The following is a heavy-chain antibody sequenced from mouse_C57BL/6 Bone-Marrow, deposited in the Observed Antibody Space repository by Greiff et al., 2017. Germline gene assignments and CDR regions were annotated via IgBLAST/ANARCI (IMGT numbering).Heavy chain of an antibody. CDR2: FHPYNDDT. J-gene: IGHJ2*01. CDR1: GYTFTTYP. Sequence: VKLVESGAELVKPGASVKMSCKASGYTFTTYPIEWMKQNHGKSLEWIGNFHPYNDDTKYNEKFKGKATLTVEKSSSTVYLELSRLTSDDSAVYYCARRDYYGSSFDYWGEGTTLTVSS. D-gene: IGHD1-1*01. CDR3: ARRDYYGSSFDY. V-gene: IGHV1-47*01.